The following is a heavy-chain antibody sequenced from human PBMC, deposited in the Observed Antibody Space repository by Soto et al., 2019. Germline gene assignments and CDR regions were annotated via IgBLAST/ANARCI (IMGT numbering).Heavy chain of an antibody. CDR1: GFIFGDYA. CDR3: VRDGAGGFWPALDF. D-gene: IGHD3-16*01. Sequence: EVQLVESGGGLVQPGRSLRLSCTASGFIFGDYALSWVRQAPGKGLEWVGFITRKDYAGRPETAASVKDRFVISRDDSKSIAYLEMNSLKIEDTGVYYCVRDGAGGFWPALDFWGQGTQVTVSS. J-gene: IGHJ4*02. CDR2: ITRKDYAGRP. V-gene: IGHV3-49*04.